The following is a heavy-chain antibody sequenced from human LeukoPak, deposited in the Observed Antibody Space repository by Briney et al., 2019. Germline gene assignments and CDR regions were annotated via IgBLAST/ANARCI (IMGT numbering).Heavy chain of an antibody. CDR2: IIPIFGTA. Sequence: SVKVSCKASGGTFSSYAISWVRQAPGQGLEWMGGIIPIFGTANYAQKFQGRVTITTDESTSTAYMELSSLRSEDTAGYYCARGNIAAALAVAPNFDYWGQGTLVTVSS. J-gene: IGHJ4*02. V-gene: IGHV1-69*05. D-gene: IGHD6-6*01. CDR3: ARGNIAAALAVAPNFDY. CDR1: GGTFSSYA.